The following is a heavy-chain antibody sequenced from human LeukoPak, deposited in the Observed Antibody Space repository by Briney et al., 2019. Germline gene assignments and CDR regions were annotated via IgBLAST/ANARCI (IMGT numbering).Heavy chain of an antibody. Sequence: SETLSLTCTVSGGSISSSSYYWGWIRQPPGKGLEWIGSIYYSGSTYYNPSLKGRVTISVDTSKNQFSLKLSSVTAADTAVYYCARLDSSGWYYFDYWGQGTLVTVSS. CDR1: GGSISSSSYY. CDR3: ARLDSSGWYYFDY. V-gene: IGHV4-39*01. J-gene: IGHJ4*02. D-gene: IGHD6-19*01. CDR2: IYYSGST.